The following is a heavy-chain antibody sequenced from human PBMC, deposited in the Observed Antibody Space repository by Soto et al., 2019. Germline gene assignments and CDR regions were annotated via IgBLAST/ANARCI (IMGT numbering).Heavy chain of an antibody. Sequence: QVQLVESGGGVVQPGRSLRLSCAASGFTFSSYAMHWVRQAPGKGLEWVAVISYDGSNKYYADSVKGRFTISRDNSKNTLYLQMNSLRAEDTAVYYCARGPYYDSREKAFDIWGQGTMVTVSS. CDR3: ARGPYYDSREKAFDI. J-gene: IGHJ3*02. CDR1: GFTFSSYA. V-gene: IGHV3-30-3*01. CDR2: ISYDGSNK. D-gene: IGHD3-22*01.